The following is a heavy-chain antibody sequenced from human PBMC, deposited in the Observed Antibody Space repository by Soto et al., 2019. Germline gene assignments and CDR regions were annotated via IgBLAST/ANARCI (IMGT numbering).Heavy chain of an antibody. CDR1: GGTFSGYA. D-gene: IGHD1-20*01. Sequence: QAQLMQSGAEVKKPGSSVKVSCKASGGTFSGYAINWVRQAPGQGLEWMGGIIPLLVITDYGQKFQGRITIAADESTGTDYMDLRGLRSEDTAVYYCARDPRSITGTTSSEDFQHWGQGTLVSVSS. CDR3: ARDPRSITGTTSSEDFQH. V-gene: IGHV1-69*01. J-gene: IGHJ1*01. CDR2: IIPLLVIT.